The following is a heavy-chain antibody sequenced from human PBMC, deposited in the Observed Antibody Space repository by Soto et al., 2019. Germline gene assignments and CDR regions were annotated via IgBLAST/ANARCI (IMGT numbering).Heavy chain of an antibody. J-gene: IGHJ5*02. CDR1: GYTFTSYD. V-gene: IGHV1-8*01. Sequence: QVQLVQSGAEVKKPGASVKVSCKASGYTFTSYDINWVRQATGQGLEWMGWMNPNSGNTGYAQKFQGRVTMTRNTSRRTAYMELSSLRSEDTAVYYCAGGFILVPADIRRNWFDPWGQGTLVTVSS. D-gene: IGHD2-2*01. CDR3: AGGFILVPADIRRNWFDP. CDR2: MNPNSGNT.